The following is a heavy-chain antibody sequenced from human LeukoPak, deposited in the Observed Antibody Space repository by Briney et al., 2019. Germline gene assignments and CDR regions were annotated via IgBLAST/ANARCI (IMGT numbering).Heavy chain of an antibody. V-gene: IGHV1-18*01. Sequence: ASVKVSCKASGYTFTSYGISWVRQAPGQGLEWMGWISAYNGNTNYAQKLQGRVTMTTDTSTSTAHMELRSLRSDDTAVYYCARDRKRQYYYDSSGYPDAFDIWGQGTMVTVSS. J-gene: IGHJ3*02. CDR1: GYTFTSYG. D-gene: IGHD3-22*01. CDR2: ISAYNGNT. CDR3: ARDRKRQYYYDSSGYPDAFDI.